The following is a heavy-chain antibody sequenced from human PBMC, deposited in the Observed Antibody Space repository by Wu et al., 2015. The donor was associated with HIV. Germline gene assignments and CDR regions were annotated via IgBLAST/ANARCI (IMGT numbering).Heavy chain of an antibody. Sequence: QVQLQESGPGLVKPSETLSLTCTVSGGSISSYYWSWIRQPAGKGLEWIGRIYTSGSTNYNPSLKSRVTMSVDTSKNQFSLKLSSVTAADTAVYYCARSTIVVVVAATRDNWFDPWGQGTLVTVSS. CDR2: IYTSGST. J-gene: IGHJ5*02. CDR3: ARSTIVVVVAATRDNWFDP. D-gene: IGHD2-15*01. V-gene: IGHV4-4*07. CDR1: GGSISSYY.